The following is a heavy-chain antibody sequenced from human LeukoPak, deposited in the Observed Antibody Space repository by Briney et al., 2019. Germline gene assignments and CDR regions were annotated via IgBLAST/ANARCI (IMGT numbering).Heavy chain of an antibody. CDR2: IAYDGSDK. J-gene: IGHJ4*02. V-gene: IGHV3-30*04. Sequence: GRSLRLSCAASGFTFSSYAMHWVRQAPGKGPEWVALIAYDGSDKYYTDSVKGRFTISRDNSKNTVYLQMNSLKPEDTGVYYCARYSPPAYYDILTAYSTGFDYWGQGTLVTVST. CDR1: GFTFSSYA. CDR3: ARYSPPAYYDILTAYSTGFDY. D-gene: IGHD3-9*01.